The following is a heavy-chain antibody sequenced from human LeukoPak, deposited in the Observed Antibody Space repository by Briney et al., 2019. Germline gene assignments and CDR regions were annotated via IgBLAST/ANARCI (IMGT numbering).Heavy chain of an antibody. J-gene: IGHJ4*02. CDR3: ARKDTALHFDY. D-gene: IGHD5-18*01. CDR2: ISSSSSTI. CDR1: GFTFSSYS. Sequence: PGGSLRLSCAASGFTFSSYSMNWVRQAPGKGLEWVSYISSSSSTIYYADSVKGRFTISRDNAKNSLYLQMNSLRAEDTAVYYCARKDTALHFDYWGQGTLVTVSS. V-gene: IGHV3-48*04.